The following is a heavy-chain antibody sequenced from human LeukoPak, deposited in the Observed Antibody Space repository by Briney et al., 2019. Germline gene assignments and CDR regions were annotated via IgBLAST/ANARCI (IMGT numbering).Heavy chain of an antibody. CDR2: IYHSGST. J-gene: IGHJ4*02. V-gene: IGHV4-4*02. D-gene: IGHD1-14*01. CDR3: AARPQPDHRHIAY. CDR1: GGSISSSNW. Sequence: SETLSLTCAVSGGSISSSNWWSWVRQPPGKGLEWIGEIYHSGSTNYNPSLKSRVTISVDKSKNQFSLKLSSVTAADTAVYYCAARPQPDHRHIAYWGQGTLVTVSS.